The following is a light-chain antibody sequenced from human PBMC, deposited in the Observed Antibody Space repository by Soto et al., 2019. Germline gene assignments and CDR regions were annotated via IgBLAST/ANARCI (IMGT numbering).Light chain of an antibody. Sequence: IQLTQSPSFLSASVGDRVTITCRASQGIRSYLAWYQQRPGKAPELLIYGASTLRPGGASRFSGSGSGTEFTLTISSLQPDDFATYYCQQYNDYSLTFGGGTKVDIK. V-gene: IGKV1-9*01. CDR2: GAS. CDR3: QQYNDYSLT. J-gene: IGKJ4*01. CDR1: QGIRSY.